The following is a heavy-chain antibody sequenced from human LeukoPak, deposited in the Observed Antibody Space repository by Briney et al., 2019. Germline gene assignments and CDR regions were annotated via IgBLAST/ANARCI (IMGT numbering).Heavy chain of an antibody. CDR3: ARVTGSSGYYYYMDV. J-gene: IGHJ6*03. D-gene: IGHD6-6*01. V-gene: IGHV4-39*07. CDR2: IYYSGST. CDR1: GGSISSSSYY. Sequence: SETLSLTCTVSGGSISSSSYYWGWIRQPPGKGLEWIGSIYYSGSTYYNPSLKSRVTISVDTSKNQFSLKLSSVTAADTAVYYCARVTGSSGYYYYMDVWGKGTTVTVSS.